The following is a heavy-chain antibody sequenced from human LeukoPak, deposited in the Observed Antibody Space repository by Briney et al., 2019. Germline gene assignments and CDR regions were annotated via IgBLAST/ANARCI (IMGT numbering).Heavy chain of an antibody. CDR2: IYYSVST. CDR1: GDSISSYY. J-gene: IGHJ4*02. D-gene: IGHD3-3*01. V-gene: IGHV4-59*01. CDR3: AAIRFLEWFISD. Sequence: SETLSVTCAVSGDSISSYYWSWIRQPPGKGLEWIGYIYYSVSTNYNPSLKSRVTISVDTSKNQFSLKLSSVTAADTAVYYCAAIRFLEWFISDGGQGTLVTASS.